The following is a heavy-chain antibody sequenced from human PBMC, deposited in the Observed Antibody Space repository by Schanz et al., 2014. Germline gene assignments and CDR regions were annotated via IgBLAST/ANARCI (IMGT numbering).Heavy chain of an antibody. J-gene: IGHJ6*01. CDR1: GFTFSTYA. Sequence: VPLLQSGGALVQPGGSLRLSCSAYGFTFSTYAMSWARQTPGKGLEWVSSITTGGNTYYRDSVKGRFIVSRDNSKNTLYLQMKSLRVEDTAVYYCVKDPDKYNWNDVEGMDVWGPGTTVTVSS. V-gene: IGHV3-23*01. CDR2: ITTGGNT. D-gene: IGHD1-1*01. CDR3: VKDPDKYNWNDVEGMDV.